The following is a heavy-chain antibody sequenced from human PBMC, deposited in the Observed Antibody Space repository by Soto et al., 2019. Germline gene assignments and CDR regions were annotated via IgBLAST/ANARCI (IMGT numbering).Heavy chain of an antibody. V-gene: IGHV3-23*01. CDR1: GFTFSNYA. CDR3: ARRGSGSYHDY. CDR2: ISGSGDST. Sequence: GGSLRLSCAASGFTFSNYAMNWVRQAPVKGLEWVSVISGSGDSTYHADSVKGRFTISRDNSKNTLCLQLNSLRAEDTAVYYCARRGSGSYHDYWGQGTLVTVSS. J-gene: IGHJ4*02. D-gene: IGHD1-26*01.